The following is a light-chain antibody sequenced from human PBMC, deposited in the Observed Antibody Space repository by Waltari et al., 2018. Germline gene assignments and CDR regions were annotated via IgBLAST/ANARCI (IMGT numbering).Light chain of an antibody. V-gene: IGKV3-15*01. CDR1: QTVGNT. J-gene: IGKJ1*01. Sequence: EIVMTQSPATLSVSPGERATLSCRASQTVGNTLAWFQQKPGQAPRLLIYGASTRATGVPARFTGSGSGTDFTLTISSLQSEDFAVYYCHQYYTWPRTFGQGTKVDIK. CDR3: HQYYTWPRT. CDR2: GAS.